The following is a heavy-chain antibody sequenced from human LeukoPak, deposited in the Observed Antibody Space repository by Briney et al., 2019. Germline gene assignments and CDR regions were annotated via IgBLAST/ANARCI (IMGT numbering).Heavy chain of an antibody. V-gene: IGHV4-59*01. Sequence: SETLSLTCTVSGGSISDYYWGWLRQPPGKGLEWIGNIYYSGSTNYSPSLKSRVTISVDSSKNQFSLKLSSVTAADTAVYYCAREGRRYGYISGWYVDYWGQGILVTVSS. CDR3: AREGRRYGYISGWYVDY. J-gene: IGHJ4*02. D-gene: IGHD6-19*01. CDR2: IYYSGST. CDR1: GGSISDYY.